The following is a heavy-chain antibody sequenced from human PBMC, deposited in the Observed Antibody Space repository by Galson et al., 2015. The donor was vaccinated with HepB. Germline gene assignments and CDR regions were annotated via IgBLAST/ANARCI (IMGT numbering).Heavy chain of an antibody. V-gene: IGHV1-3*01. CDR3: ARGVTMSHAFDI. D-gene: IGHD3-10*02. CDR1: GYTFTSYA. Sequence: SVKVSCKASGYTFTSYAMHWVRQAPGQRLEWMGWINAGNGNTKYSQKFQGRVTITRDTSASTAYMELSSLRSEDTAVYYCARGVTMSHAFDIWGQGTMVTVSS. J-gene: IGHJ3*02. CDR2: INAGNGNT.